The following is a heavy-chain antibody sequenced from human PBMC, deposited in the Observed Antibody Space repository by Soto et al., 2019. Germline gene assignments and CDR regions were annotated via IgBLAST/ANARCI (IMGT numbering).Heavy chain of an antibody. D-gene: IGHD3-3*01. Sequence: GGSLRLSCAASGFTFSSYGMHWVSQAPGKGLEWVAVISYDGSNKYYADSVKGRFTISRDKSKNTLYLQMSSLRTEDTAVYYCAKDGVLRFLGWLYYYYYYMDVWGKGTTVTVSS. CDR1: GFTFSSYG. J-gene: IGHJ6*03. CDR3: AKDGVLRFLGWLYYYYYYMDV. CDR2: ISYDGSNK. V-gene: IGHV3-30*18.